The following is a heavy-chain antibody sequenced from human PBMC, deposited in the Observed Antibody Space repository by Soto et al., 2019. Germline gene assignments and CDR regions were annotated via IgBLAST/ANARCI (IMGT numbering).Heavy chain of an antibody. J-gene: IGHJ6*02. V-gene: IGHV3-30*18. CDR2: ISYDGNKE. Sequence: QVQLVESGGGVVQPGRSLRLSCSASGFIFGTYGMDWVRQAPGKGLEWVALISYDGNKEFYADSVKGRFTISRDNSRNTLYLHMNSRKPEDTAMYYCAKETATSVDYYYFYGLYVWGPGTTVSVSS. CDR3: AKETATSVDYYYFYGLYV. D-gene: IGHD1-1*01. CDR1: GFIFGTYG.